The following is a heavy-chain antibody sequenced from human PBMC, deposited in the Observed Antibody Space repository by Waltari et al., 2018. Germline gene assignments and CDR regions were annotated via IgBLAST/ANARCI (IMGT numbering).Heavy chain of an antibody. CDR2: INPNNGGT. V-gene: IGHV1-2*02. CDR3: ARMWAYATGAFDI. CDR1: GYTFTGYY. D-gene: IGHD2-2*01. J-gene: IGHJ3*02. Sequence: QVQLVQSGAEVKKPGASVKFSCEASGYTFTGYYMHWVRQAPGQGLEWVGWINPNNGGTNYAQQFQGRVTMTRDTSISTAYMELSRLRSDETAVYYCARMWAYATGAFDILGQVTMVTVSS.